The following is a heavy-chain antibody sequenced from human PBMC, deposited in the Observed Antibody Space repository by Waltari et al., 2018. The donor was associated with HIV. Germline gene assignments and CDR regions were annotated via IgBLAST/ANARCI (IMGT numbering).Heavy chain of an antibody. J-gene: IGHJ5*02. V-gene: IGHV2-5*02. CDR1: GFSLNTPEVG. D-gene: IGHD3-9*01. CDR2: IYWDDDR. CDR3: AHRGPKVLPSFDWLPFDP. Sequence: QITLRESGPTLVKPTQTLTLTCSFSGFSLNTPEVGVGWVRQPPGKALEWLGVIYWDDDRRYSSSLKNRLTITKYTSRNQVVLTLTNMRPEDTATYFCAHRGPKVLPSFDWLPFDPWGQGTLVIVSS.